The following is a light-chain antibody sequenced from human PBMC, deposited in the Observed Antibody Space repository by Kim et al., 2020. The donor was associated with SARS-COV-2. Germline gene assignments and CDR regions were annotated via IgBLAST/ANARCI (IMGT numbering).Light chain of an antibody. V-gene: IGKV1D-12*01. CDR2: EAS. Sequence: ASVGDRVTITCRASQDISSWLGWYQQKPGKAPKVLIYEASNLQSGVPSRFSGSGSGTDFTLTINSLQPEDFATYYCQQTHSFPLTFGGGAKVDIK. J-gene: IGKJ4*01. CDR3: QQTHSFPLT. CDR1: QDISSW.